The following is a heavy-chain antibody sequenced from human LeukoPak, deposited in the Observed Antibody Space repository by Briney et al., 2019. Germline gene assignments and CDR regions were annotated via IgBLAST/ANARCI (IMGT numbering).Heavy chain of an antibody. Sequence: GGSLRRSCAASGFTFSSYWMSWVRQAPGKGLEWVANIKQDGSEKYYVDSVKGRFTISRDNAKNSLYLQMNSLRAEDTAVYYCARDPYYYGSGSYFDPWGQGTLVTVSS. CDR2: IKQDGSEK. D-gene: IGHD3-10*01. CDR1: GFTFSSYW. J-gene: IGHJ5*02. V-gene: IGHV3-7*04. CDR3: ARDPYYYGSGSYFDP.